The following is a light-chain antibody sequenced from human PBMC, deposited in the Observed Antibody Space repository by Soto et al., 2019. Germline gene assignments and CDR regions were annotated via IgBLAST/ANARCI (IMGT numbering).Light chain of an antibody. J-gene: IGKJ3*01. V-gene: IGKV1-39*01. CDR2: AAS. CDR1: QDIKNY. CDR3: QQSYNTLA. Sequence: DIQMTQSPSSRSASVGDRVTITCQASQDIKNYLNWYQQKPGKAPKLLIFAASSLQSGVPSRFSGSGSGTEFTLAISSLQPEDFATYYCQQSYNTLAFGPGTKVDIK.